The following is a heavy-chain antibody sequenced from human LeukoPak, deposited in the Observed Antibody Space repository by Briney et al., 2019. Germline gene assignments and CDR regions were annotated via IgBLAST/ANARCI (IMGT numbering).Heavy chain of an antibody. CDR1: GGSFSGYY. V-gene: IGHV4-34*01. J-gene: IGHJ4*02. Sequence: SETLSLTCAVYGGSFSGYYWSWIRQPPGKGLEWIGEINHSGCTNYNPSLKSRVTISVDTSKNQFSLKLSSVTAADTAVYYCAWSGSGYDYYFDYWGQGTLVTVSS. D-gene: IGHD5-12*01. CDR3: AWSGSGYDYYFDY. CDR2: INHSGCT.